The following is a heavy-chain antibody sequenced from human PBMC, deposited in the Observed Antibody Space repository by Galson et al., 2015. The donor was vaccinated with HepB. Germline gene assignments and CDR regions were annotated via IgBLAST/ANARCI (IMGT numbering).Heavy chain of an antibody. CDR2: INCGNGNT. Sequence: SVKVSCKASGYTFTSHAMHWVRQAPGQRLEWMGRINCGNGNTKYSQQFQGRLTLIRDTYANTVYMELSSLSSEDTAVYYCARVGSTYYDFWTGYYPPYLDYWGQGTLIAVSS. CDR3: ARVGSTYYDFWTGYYPPYLDY. CDR1: GYTFTSHA. D-gene: IGHD3-3*01. J-gene: IGHJ4*02. V-gene: IGHV1-3*01.